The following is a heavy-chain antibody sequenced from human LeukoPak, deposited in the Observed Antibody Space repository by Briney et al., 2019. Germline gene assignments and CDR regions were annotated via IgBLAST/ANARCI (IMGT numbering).Heavy chain of an antibody. V-gene: IGHV3-13*01. Sequence: GGSLRLSCAASGFTFSSYDMHWVRQATGKGLEWVSAIGTAGDTYYPGSVKGRFTISRENAKNPLYLQMNSLRAGDTAVYYCARGAPGPRRYYYGMDVWGQGTTVTVSS. CDR2: IGTAGDT. J-gene: IGHJ6*02. CDR1: GFTFSSYD. CDR3: ARGAPGPRRYYYGMDV.